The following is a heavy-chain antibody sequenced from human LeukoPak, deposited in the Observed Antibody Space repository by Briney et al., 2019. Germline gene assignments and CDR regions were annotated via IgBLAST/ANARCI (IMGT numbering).Heavy chain of an antibody. J-gene: IGHJ6*02. CDR3: ARSYNWNYDHYYGMDV. D-gene: IGHD1-20*01. CDR2: ISAYNDNT. Sequence: ASVKVSCKASGYTFTSYGISWVRQAPGQGLEWMGWISAYNDNTNYAQKLQGRVTMTTDTSTSTAYMELGSLRSDDTAVYYCARSYNWNYDHYYGMDVWGQGTTVTVSS. CDR1: GYTFTSYG. V-gene: IGHV1-18*01.